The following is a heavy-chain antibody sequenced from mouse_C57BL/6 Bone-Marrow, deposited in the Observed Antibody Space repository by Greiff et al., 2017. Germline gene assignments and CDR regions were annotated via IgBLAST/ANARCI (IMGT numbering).Heavy chain of an antibody. CDR2: IDPSDSYT. Sequence: QVQLQQPGAELVMPGASVKLSCKASGYTFTRYWMHWVKQRPGQGLEWIGEIDPSDSYTNYNQKFKGKSTLTVDKSSSTAYMQLSSLTSEDSAVYYCARSSDGYYRYWGQGTTLTVSS. CDR3: ARSSDGYYRY. D-gene: IGHD2-3*01. CDR1: GYTFTRYW. J-gene: IGHJ2*01. V-gene: IGHV1-69*01.